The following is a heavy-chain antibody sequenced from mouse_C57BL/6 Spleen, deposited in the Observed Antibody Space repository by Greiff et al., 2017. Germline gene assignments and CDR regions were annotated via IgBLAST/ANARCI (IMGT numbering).Heavy chain of an antibody. D-gene: IGHD3-2*02. V-gene: IGHV1-69*01. CDR2: IDPSDSYT. J-gene: IGHJ2*01. CDR3: ARGGDSSGFYYFDD. CDR1: GYTFTSYW. Sequence: VQLQQPGAELVMPGASVKPSCKASGYTFTSYWMHWVKQRPGQGLEWIGKIDPSDSYTNYNQKFKGKSTLTVEKSSSTAYMQLSSLTSDDSAVYYYARGGDSSGFYYFDDWGQGTTLTVSS.